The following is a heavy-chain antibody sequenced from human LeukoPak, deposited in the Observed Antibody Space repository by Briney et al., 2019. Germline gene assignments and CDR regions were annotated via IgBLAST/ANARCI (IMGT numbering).Heavy chain of an antibody. V-gene: IGHV3-30*18. CDR2: ISYDGSNK. CDR3: AKDGSSSWLHY. Sequence: GGSLRLSCAASGFTFSSYGMHWVRQAPGKGLEWVAVISYDGSNKYYADSVKGRFTISRDNSKNTLYLQMNSLRAEGTAVYYCAKDGSSSWLHYWGQGTLVTVSS. D-gene: IGHD6-13*01. CDR1: GFTFSSYG. J-gene: IGHJ4*02.